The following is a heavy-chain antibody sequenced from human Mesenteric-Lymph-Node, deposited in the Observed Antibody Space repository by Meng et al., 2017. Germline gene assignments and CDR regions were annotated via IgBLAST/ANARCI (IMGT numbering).Heavy chain of an antibody. CDR2: INHSGST. CDR3: ARYYASGSSYFDY. CDR1: GGSFSGYY. J-gene: IGHJ4*02. Sequence: SQTLSLTRAVYGGSFSGYYWSWIRQPPGKGLEWIGEINHSGSTNYNPSLKSRVTISVDTSKNQFSLKLRSVTAADTAVYYCARYYASGSSYFDYWGQGTLVTVSS. V-gene: IGHV4-34*01. D-gene: IGHD3-10*01.